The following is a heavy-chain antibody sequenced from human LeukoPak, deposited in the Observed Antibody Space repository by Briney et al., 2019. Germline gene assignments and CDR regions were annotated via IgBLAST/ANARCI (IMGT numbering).Heavy chain of an antibody. V-gene: IGHV1-69*05. D-gene: IGHD2-2*01. CDR2: IIPIFGTA. CDR1: GGTFSSYA. Sequence: SVKVSCKASGGTFSSYAISWVRQAPGQGLEWMGRIIPIFGTANYAQKFQGRVTITTDESTSTAYMELSSLISEDTAVYYCARDRLGYCSSTSCYLDLYYFDYWGQGTLVTVSS. J-gene: IGHJ4*02. CDR3: ARDRLGYCSSTSCYLDLYYFDY.